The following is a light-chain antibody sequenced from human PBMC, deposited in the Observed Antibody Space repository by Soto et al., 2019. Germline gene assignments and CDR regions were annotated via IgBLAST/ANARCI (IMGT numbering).Light chain of an antibody. V-gene: IGKV4-1*01. CDR1: QSVLHSSNNKNY. CDR3: QQYYSTPTYT. Sequence: DIVMTQSPDSLAVSLGERATINCKSSQSVLHSSNNKNYLAWYQQKPRQPPKLLIYWASTRESGVPDRFSGSGSGTDFTLTISSLQAEDVAVYYCQQYYSTPTYTFGQGTKLEIK. CDR2: WAS. J-gene: IGKJ2*01.